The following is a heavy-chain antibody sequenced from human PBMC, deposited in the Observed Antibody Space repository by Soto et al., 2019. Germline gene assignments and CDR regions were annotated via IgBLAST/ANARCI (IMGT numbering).Heavy chain of an antibody. V-gene: IGHV3-30*04. CDR2: ISFNGKNI. D-gene: IGHD3-22*01. CDR1: GLIFSDYA. CDR3: VTSSDSSGYYLDT. Sequence: QVHLVESGGGVVQPGKSLRLSCVDSGLIFSDYAMHWVRQAPGKGLEWVAVISFNGKNIEYADSVKGRFTISRDNSKNTLYLEMNRLREDDTAVYYCVTSSDSSGYYLDTWGQGTLVVVSS. J-gene: IGHJ4*02.